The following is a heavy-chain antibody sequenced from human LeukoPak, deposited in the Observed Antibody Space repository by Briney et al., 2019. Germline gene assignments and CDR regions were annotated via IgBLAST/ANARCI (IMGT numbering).Heavy chain of an antibody. J-gene: IGHJ4*02. V-gene: IGHV4-31*03. CDR1: GGSISSGGYY. D-gene: IGHD2-21*02. CDR2: IYYSGST. Sequence: PSETLSLTCTVSGGSISSGGYYWSWIRQHPGKGLEWIGYIYYSGSTYYNPSLKSRVTISVDTSKNQFSLKLSSVTAADTAVYYCARGAYCGGDCYSNQPLFDYWGQGTLVTVSS. CDR3: ARGAYCGGDCYSNQPLFDY.